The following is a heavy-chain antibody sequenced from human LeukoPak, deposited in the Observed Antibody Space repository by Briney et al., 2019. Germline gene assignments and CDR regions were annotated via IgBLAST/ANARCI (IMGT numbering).Heavy chain of an antibody. J-gene: IGHJ3*02. CDR1: GGSISGGDYF. D-gene: IGHD1-1*01. CDR2: IYHSGGA. V-gene: IGHV4-30-2*01. CDR3: AREVNVAPPGGNDAFDI. Sequence: SETLSLTCTVSGGSISGGDYFWAWIRQPPGKDLEWIGYIYHSGGAFYNPSLKSRVTISVDRSKNQFSLNVASVTAADTAVYYCAREVNVAPPGGNDAFDIWGRGTMVTVSS.